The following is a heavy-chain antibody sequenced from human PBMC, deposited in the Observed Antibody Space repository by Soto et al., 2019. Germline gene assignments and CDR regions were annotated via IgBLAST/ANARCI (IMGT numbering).Heavy chain of an antibody. CDR3: ARKPYSHYYGMDV. J-gene: IGHJ6*02. CDR1: SYIFSDYG. D-gene: IGHD2-21*01. Sequence: ASVKVSCKASSYIFSDYGINWVRLAPGQGLEWMGWIIPYNDNTKYAENFQGRVTLTTDTSTHTVYMELRSLTPDDTGVYFCARKPYSHYYGMDVWGQGTSVTVSS. CDR2: IIPYNDNT. V-gene: IGHV1-18*01.